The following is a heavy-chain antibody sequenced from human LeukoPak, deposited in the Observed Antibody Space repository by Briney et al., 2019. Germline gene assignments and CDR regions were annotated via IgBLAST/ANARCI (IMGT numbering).Heavy chain of an antibody. CDR1: GYTFTSYD. V-gene: IGHV1-8*01. J-gene: IGHJ3*02. CDR2: MNPNSGNT. CDR3: ASKTGTTRGAFDI. D-gene: IGHD1-1*01. Sequence: GASVKVSCKASGYTFTSYDINWVRQATGQGLEWMGWMNPNSGNTGYAQKFQGRVTMTRNTSISTAYMELSSLRSEDTAVYYCASKTGTTRGAFDIWGQGTMVTVSS.